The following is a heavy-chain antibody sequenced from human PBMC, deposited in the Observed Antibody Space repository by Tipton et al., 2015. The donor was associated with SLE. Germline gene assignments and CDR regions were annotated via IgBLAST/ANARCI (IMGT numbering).Heavy chain of an antibody. V-gene: IGHV4-30-2*01. J-gene: IGHJ4*02. CDR2: IYHSGST. Sequence: TLSLTCAVSGGSISSGGYSWSWIRQPPGKGLEWIGYIYHSGSTYYNPPLKSRITISVDTSKNQFSLKLSSVTAADTAVYYCARDGYCSSTSCYRGDYWGQGTLVTVSS. D-gene: IGHD2-2*03. CDR3: ARDGYCSSTSCYRGDY. CDR1: GGSISSGGYS.